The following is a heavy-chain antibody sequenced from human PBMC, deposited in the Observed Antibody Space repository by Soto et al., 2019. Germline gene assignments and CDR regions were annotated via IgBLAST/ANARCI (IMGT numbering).Heavy chain of an antibody. CDR2: ISSSSSYI. CDR3: ARVEGSGYDLEGGAFDI. J-gene: IGHJ3*02. CDR1: GFTFSSYS. Sequence: GGSLRLSCAASGFTFSSYSMNWVRQAPGKGLEWVSSISSSSSYIYYADSVKGRFTISRDNAKNSLYLQMNSLRAEDTAVYYCARVEGSGYDLEGGAFDIWGQGTMVTVS. D-gene: IGHD5-12*01. V-gene: IGHV3-21*01.